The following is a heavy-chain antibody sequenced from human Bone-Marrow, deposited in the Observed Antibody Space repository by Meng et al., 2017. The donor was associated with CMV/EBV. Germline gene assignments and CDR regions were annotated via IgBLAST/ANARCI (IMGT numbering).Heavy chain of an antibody. J-gene: IGHJ4*02. CDR3: AGGLYSSSWYGSDYFDY. Sequence: ASVKVSCKASGYTFTSYGISWVRQAPGQGLEWMGWISAYNGNTNYAQKFQGRVTITTDESTSTAYMELSSLRSEDTAVYYCAGGLYSSSWYGSDYFDYWGQGTLVTVSS. V-gene: IGHV1-18*01. D-gene: IGHD6-13*01. CDR2: ISAYNGNT. CDR1: GYTFTSYG.